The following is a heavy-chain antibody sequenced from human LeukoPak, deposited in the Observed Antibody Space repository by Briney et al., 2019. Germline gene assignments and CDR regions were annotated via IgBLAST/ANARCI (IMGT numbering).Heavy chain of an antibody. CDR3: AKSLDTIFGVVFDY. D-gene: IGHD3-3*01. CDR1: GFTFDDYA. Sequence: PGRSLRLSCAASGFTFDDYAMHWVRQAPGKGLEWVSGISWNSGSIGYADSVKGRFTISRDNAKNFLYLQMNSLRAEDTALYYCAKSLDTIFGVVFDYWGQGTLVTVSS. CDR2: ISWNSGSI. J-gene: IGHJ4*02. V-gene: IGHV3-9*01.